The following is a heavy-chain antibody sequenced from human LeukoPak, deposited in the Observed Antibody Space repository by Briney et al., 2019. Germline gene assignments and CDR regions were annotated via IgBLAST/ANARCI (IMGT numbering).Heavy chain of an antibody. J-gene: IGHJ4*02. D-gene: IGHD6-19*01. CDR1: GFNVSYNY. CDR2: IYRGGST. V-gene: IGHV3-66*01. CDR3: ARGPGIAVAGPFDY. Sequence: PGGSLRLSCAASGFNVSYNYMSWVRQAPGKGLEWGSVIYRGGSTYYADSVKGRFTISRDNSKNTLYLQMNSLRAEDTGVYFCARGPGIAVAGPFDYWGQGTLVTVSS.